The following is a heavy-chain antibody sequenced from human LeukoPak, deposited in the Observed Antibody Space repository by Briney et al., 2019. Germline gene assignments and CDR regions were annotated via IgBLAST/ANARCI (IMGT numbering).Heavy chain of an antibody. CDR1: GFTFDSYA. D-gene: IGHD6-13*01. Sequence: GGSLRPSCAASGFTFDSYAMSWVRQAPGKGLEWVSAISGSGGSTYYADSVKGRFTISRDNSKNTLYLQMSTLTAEDTAVYFCAKDPAAAGTAEYFQHWGQGTLVTVSS. CDR3: AKDPAAAGTAEYFQH. V-gene: IGHV3-23*01. CDR2: ISGSGGST. J-gene: IGHJ1*01.